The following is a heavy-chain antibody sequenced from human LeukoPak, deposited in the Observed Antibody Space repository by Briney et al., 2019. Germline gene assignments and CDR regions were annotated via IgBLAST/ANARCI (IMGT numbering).Heavy chain of an antibody. D-gene: IGHD2-21*01. CDR2: INHSGST. J-gene: IGHJ4*02. Sequence: SETLSLTCAVYGGSFSGYYWSWIRQPPGKGLEWIGEINHSGSTNYNPSLKSRVTISVDTSKNQFSLKLSSVTAADTAVYYCARADSTWTPFDYWGQGTLVTVSS. V-gene: IGHV4-34*01. CDR1: GGSFSGYY. CDR3: ARADSTWTPFDY.